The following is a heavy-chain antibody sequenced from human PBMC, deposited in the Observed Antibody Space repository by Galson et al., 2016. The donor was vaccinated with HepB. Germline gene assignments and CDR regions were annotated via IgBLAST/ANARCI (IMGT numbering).Heavy chain of an antibody. D-gene: IGHD3-10*01. CDR3: TSRLGRGVISF. CDR1: GGSISSGGYY. V-gene: IGHV4-31*03. CDR2: IFYSGSS. Sequence: LSLTCSVSGGSISSGGYYWSWIRQHPGKGLEWIGYIFYSGSSYYNPSLKSRVTISVDTSKNQFSLKLSSVTAADPAVYHCTSRLGRGVISFWGQGFLVSVSS. J-gene: IGHJ4*02.